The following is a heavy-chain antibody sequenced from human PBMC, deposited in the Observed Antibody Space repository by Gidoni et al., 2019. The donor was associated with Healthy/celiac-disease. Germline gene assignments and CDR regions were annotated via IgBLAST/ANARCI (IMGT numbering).Heavy chain of an antibody. CDR2: IYHSGST. CDR3: ARGREDPGTFDY. Sequence: QVQLQESGPGLVKPSETLSLTCAVSGYSISSGYYWGWIRQPPGKGLEWIGSIYHSGSTYYNPSLKSRVTISVDTSKNQFSLKLSSVTAADTAVYYCARGREDPGTFDYWGQGTLVTVSS. CDR1: GYSISSGYY. V-gene: IGHV4-38-2*01. D-gene: IGHD6-13*01. J-gene: IGHJ4*02.